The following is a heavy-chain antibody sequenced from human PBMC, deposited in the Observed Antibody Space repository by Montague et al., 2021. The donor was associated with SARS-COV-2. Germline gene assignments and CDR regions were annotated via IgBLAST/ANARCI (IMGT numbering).Heavy chain of an antibody. J-gene: IGHJ3*02. CDR2: ISYSGST. V-gene: IGHV4-39*01. Sequence: SETLSLTCNVSGGSISSSSYYWGWIRQPPGKGLEWIGSISYSGSTYYNPSLKSRVTISVDTSKNQFSLKLSSVTAADTAVYYCASPTYYYDSSGSDAFDIWGQGTMVAVSS. CDR1: GGSISSSSYY. CDR3: ASPTYYYDSSGSDAFDI. D-gene: IGHD3-22*01.